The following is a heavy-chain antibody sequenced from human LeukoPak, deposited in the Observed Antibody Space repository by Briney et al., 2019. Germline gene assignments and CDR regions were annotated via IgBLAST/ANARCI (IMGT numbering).Heavy chain of an antibody. Sequence: PGGSLRLSCAASGFTFSSYSMNWVRQAPGKGLEWVANIKQDGSEKYYVDSVKGRFTISRDNAKNSLYLQMNSLRAEDTAVYYCARYRRGVFDYWGQGTLVTVSS. CDR2: IKQDGSEK. V-gene: IGHV3-7*01. D-gene: IGHD3-10*01. J-gene: IGHJ4*02. CDR3: ARYRRGVFDY. CDR1: GFTFSSYS.